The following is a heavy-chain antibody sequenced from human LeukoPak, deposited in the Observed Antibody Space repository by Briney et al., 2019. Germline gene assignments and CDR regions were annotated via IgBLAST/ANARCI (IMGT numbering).Heavy chain of an antibody. CDR1: GGSISSNY. Sequence: PSETLSLTCTVSGGSISSNYWGWVRQPPGKGLQWIGSIYYSGSTYYNPLFKSRVTISVDTSKNQFSLKLSSVTAADTAVYYCASLKYFDLWGRGTLVTVSS. V-gene: IGHV4-39*01. CDR3: ASLKYFDL. CDR2: IYYSGST. J-gene: IGHJ2*01.